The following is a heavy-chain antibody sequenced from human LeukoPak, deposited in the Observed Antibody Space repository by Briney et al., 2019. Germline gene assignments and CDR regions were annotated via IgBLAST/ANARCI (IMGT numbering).Heavy chain of an antibody. J-gene: IGHJ4*02. D-gene: IGHD5-24*01. CDR1: GFTFSSYA. CDR3: AKTIQRRDGYNYFDY. V-gene: IGHV3-30-3*02. CDR2: ISYDGSNK. Sequence: HAGGSLRLSCAASGFTFSSYAMHWVRQAPGKGLEWVAVISYDGSNKYYADSVKGRFTISRDNSKNTLYLQMNSLRAEDTAVYYCAKTIQRRDGYNYFDYWGQGTLVTVSS.